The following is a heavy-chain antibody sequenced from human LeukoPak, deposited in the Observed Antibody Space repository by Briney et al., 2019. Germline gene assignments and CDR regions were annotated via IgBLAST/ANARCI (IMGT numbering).Heavy chain of an antibody. Sequence: GGSLRLSCAASGLGFGSFWMSWVRQAPGKGLEWVANINQDGREKDYVDSVKGRFTISGDNAKNSLYLQMNSLRAEDTAVYYCARGEGYSGHADWGQGTLVTVSS. J-gene: IGHJ4*02. D-gene: IGHD5-12*01. V-gene: IGHV3-7*04. CDR3: ARGEGYSGHAD. CDR2: INQDGREK. CDR1: GLGFGSFW.